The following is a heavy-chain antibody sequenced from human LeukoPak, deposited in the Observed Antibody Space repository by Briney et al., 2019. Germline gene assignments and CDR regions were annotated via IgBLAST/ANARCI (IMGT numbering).Heavy chain of an antibody. CDR2: ISSSGSAI. J-gene: IGHJ4*02. CDR1: GFPLSSYS. D-gene: IGHD2-15*01. CDR3: VRVKGSYFDY. V-gene: IGHV3-48*01. Sequence: GGSLRLSCAASGFPLSSYSINWVRQALGKGLEWVSYISSSGSAIYYVDSVKGRFTVSRDNAKNSLFLQMNSPRAEDTAVYYCVRVKGSYFDYWGQGALVTVSS.